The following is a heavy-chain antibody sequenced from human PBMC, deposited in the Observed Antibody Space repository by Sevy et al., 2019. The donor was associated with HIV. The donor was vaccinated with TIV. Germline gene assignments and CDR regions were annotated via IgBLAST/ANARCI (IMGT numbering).Heavy chain of an antibody. D-gene: IGHD2-2*02. CDR3: ASRTKGVGYCSSTSCYRENWFDP. J-gene: IGHJ5*02. CDR2: IIPIFGTA. V-gene: IGHV1-69*13. CDR1: GGTFSSYA. Sequence: ASVKVSCKASGGTFSSYAISWVRQAPGQGLEWMGGIIPIFGTANYAQKFQGRVTITADESTSTAYMELSSLRSEDTAVYYCASRTKGVGYCSSTSCYRENWFDPWGQGTLVTVSS.